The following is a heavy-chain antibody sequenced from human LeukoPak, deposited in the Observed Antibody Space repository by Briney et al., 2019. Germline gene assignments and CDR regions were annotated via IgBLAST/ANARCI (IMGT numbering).Heavy chain of an antibody. D-gene: IGHD2-15*01. CDR2: INHSGST. V-gene: IGHV4-34*01. CDR3: ARAVAGIVVVVAAKETNNWFDP. Sequence: SVTLSLTCAVYGGSFSGNYWSWIRQPPGKGLEWIGEINHSGSTNYNPSLKSRVTISVDTSKNQFSLKLSSVTAADTAVYYCARAVAGIVVVVAAKETNNWFDPWGQGTLVTVSS. CDR1: GGSFSGNY. J-gene: IGHJ5*02.